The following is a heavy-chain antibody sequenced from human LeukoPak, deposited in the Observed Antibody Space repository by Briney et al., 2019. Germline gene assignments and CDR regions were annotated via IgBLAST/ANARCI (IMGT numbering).Heavy chain of an antibody. V-gene: IGHV1-69*05. CDR3: ARVGATLWYYFDY. J-gene: IGHJ4*02. CDR2: IIPIFGTA. Sequence: ASVKVSCKASGYTFTSYDINWVRQAPGQGLEWMGGIIPIFGTANYAQKFQGRVTITTDESTSTAYMELSSLRSEDTAVYYCARVGATLWYYFDYWGQGTLVTVSS. CDR1: GYTFTSYD. D-gene: IGHD1-26*01.